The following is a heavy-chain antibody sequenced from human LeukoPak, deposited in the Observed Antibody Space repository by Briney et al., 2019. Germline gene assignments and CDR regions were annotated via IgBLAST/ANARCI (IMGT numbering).Heavy chain of an antibody. CDR2: ISSSGSTI. J-gene: IGHJ4*02. Sequence: GGSLRLSCAASGFTFSDYYMSWIRRAPGKGPEWVSYISSSGSTIYYADSVKGRFTISRDNAKNSLYLQMNSLRAEDTAVYYCARDRYSSGWYDLDYWGQGTLVTVSS. D-gene: IGHD6-19*01. CDR1: GFTFSDYY. V-gene: IGHV3-11*01. CDR3: ARDRYSSGWYDLDY.